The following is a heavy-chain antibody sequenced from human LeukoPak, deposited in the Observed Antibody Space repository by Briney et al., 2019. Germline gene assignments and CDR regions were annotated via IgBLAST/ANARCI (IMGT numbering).Heavy chain of an antibody. J-gene: IGHJ4*02. CDR2: IYYSGST. CDR3: VTVRFTSDGFDY. D-gene: IGHD3-10*01. Sequence: PSETLSLTCTVSGGSISSYYWSWIRQPPGKGLEWIGYIYYSGSTNYNPSLKSRVTISVDTSKNQFSLKLSSVTAADTAVYYCVTVRFTSDGFDYWGQGTLVTVSS. V-gene: IGHV4-59*01. CDR1: GGSISSYY.